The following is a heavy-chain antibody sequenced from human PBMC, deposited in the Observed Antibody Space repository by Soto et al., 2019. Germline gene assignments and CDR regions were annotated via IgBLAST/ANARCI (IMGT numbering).Heavy chain of an antibody. D-gene: IGHD5-12*01. CDR3: ARAGYGAKGAFDV. V-gene: IGHV4-34*01. Sequence: QVQLQQWGAGLLKPSETLSLTCAVSGGSFSGYYWSWIRQPPGKGLEWIGEINHSGSTNYNPSLKRRVTISVDTSKNQFSLKLSCVTAADTAVYYCARAGYGAKGAFDVWGQGTMVTVSS. CDR2: INHSGST. CDR1: GGSFSGYY. J-gene: IGHJ3*01.